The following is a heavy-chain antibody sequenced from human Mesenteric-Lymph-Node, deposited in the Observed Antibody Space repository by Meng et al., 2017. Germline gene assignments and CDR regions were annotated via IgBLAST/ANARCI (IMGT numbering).Heavy chain of an antibody. CDR1: EFTFSSYE. D-gene: IGHD3-10*01. CDR3: ARDGLTGSDDSFDI. V-gene: IGHV3-48*03. J-gene: IGHJ3*02. Sequence: GESLKISCAASEFTFSSYEMNWVRQTPGKGLEWISYISRGGSAIQYADSVKGRFTISRDNAKNSLYLQMNSLRAEDTAVYYCARDGLTGSDDSFDIWGQGTMVTVSS. CDR2: ISRGGSAI.